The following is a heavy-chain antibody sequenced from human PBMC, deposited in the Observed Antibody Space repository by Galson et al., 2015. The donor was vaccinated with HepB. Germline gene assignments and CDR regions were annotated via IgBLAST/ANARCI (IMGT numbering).Heavy chain of an antibody. J-gene: IGHJ4*02. D-gene: IGHD3-10*01. CDR3: ARVRRSAYYYGSGSYPSDY. CDR2: INAGNGNT. Sequence: SVKVSCKASGYTFTSYAMHWVRQAPGQRLEWMGWINAGNGNTKYSQKFQGRVTITRDTSASTAYMELSSLRSEDTAVYYCARVRRSAYYYGSGSYPSDYWGQGTLVTVSS. V-gene: IGHV1-3*01. CDR1: GYTFTSYA.